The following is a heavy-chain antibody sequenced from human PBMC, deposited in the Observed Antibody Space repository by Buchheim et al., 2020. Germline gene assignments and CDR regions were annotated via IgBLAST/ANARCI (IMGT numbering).Heavy chain of an antibody. CDR2: ISGSGGST. D-gene: IGHD6-19*01. J-gene: IGHJ6*03. CDR1: GFTFSSYA. CDR3: AKYNSDYYYYYYMDV. Sequence: EVQLLESGGGLVQPGGSLRLSCAASGFTFSSYAMSWVRQAPGKGLEWVSVISGSGGSTYYADSVKGRFTISRDSSKNQLYLQMNSLRAGDTAVYYCAKYNSDYYYYYYMDVWGKGTT. V-gene: IGHV3-23*01.